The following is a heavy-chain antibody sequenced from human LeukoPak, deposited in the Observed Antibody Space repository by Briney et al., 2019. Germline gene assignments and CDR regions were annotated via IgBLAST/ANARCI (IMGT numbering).Heavy chain of an antibody. CDR2: INHSGST. V-gene: IGHV4-34*01. Sequence: SETLSLTCAVYGGSFSGYYWSWIRQPPGKGLEWIGEINHSGSTNYNPSLKSRVTISVDTSKNQFSLKLSAVTAADTAVYYCARGKDDLPDYWGQGTLVTVSS. D-gene: IGHD3-16*01. J-gene: IGHJ4*02. CDR1: GGSFSGYY. CDR3: ARGKDDLPDY.